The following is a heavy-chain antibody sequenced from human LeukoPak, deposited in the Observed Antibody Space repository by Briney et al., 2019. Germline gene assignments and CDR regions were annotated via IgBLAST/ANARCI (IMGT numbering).Heavy chain of an antibody. J-gene: IGHJ6*03. CDR1: GYTFTSYG. Sequence: GASVKVSCKASGYTFTSYGISWVRQAPGQGLEWMGWISAYSGNTNYAQKLQGRVTMTTDTSTSTAYMELSSLRSEDTAVYYCARVLGYCSSTSCYTGYYYYYYMDVWGKGTTVTVSS. CDR3: ARVLGYCSSTSCYTGYYYYYYMDV. CDR2: ISAYSGNT. V-gene: IGHV1-18*01. D-gene: IGHD2-2*02.